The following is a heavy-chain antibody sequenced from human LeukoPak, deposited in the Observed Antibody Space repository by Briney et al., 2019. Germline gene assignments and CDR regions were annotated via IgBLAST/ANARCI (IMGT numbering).Heavy chain of an antibody. V-gene: IGHV4-61*08. J-gene: IGHJ4*02. Sequence: PSETLSLTCAVSGGSISSGGYYWSWIRQPPGKGLEWIGYIYYSGSTNYNPSLKSRVTISVDTSKNQFSLKLSSVTAADTAVYYCARDPDSSGWSSFDYWGQGTLVTVSS. CDR2: IYYSGST. CDR1: GGSISSGGYY. CDR3: ARDPDSSGWSSFDY. D-gene: IGHD6-19*01.